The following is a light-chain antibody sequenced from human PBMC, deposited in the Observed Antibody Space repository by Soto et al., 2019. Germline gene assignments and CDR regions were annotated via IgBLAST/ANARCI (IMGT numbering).Light chain of an antibody. CDR1: QSVSSK. CDR2: GAS. J-gene: IGKJ1*01. CDR3: QQYNNWPWT. V-gene: IGKV3-15*01. Sequence: EIVMTQSPATLSVSPGERATLSCRASQSVSSKLAWYQQRPGQAPRLLIFGASTWAAGIPARFSGGGSGTEFALTISGRQSEDFAVYYCQQYNNWPWTFGQGNKVEIK.